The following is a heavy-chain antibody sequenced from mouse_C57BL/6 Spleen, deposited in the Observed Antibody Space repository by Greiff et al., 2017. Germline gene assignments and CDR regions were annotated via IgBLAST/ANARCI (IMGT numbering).Heavy chain of an antibody. CDR3: ARTDYDEDYYAMDD. CDR2: IYPGSGST. D-gene: IGHD2-3*01. CDR1: GFTFTSYW. V-gene: IGHV1-55*01. J-gene: IGHJ4*01. Sequence: QVQLLQPGAELVKPGASVKMSCKASGFTFTSYWITWVKQRPGQGLEWIGDIYPGSGSTNYNEKFKSKATLTVDTSSSTAYVQLSSLTSEDSAVYYCARTDYDEDYYAMDDWGQGTSVTVSS.